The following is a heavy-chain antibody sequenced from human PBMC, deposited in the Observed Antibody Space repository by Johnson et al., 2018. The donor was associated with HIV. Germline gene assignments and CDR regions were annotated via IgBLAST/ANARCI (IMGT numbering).Heavy chain of an antibody. CDR3: ASEVEYSILGGV. CDR2: ITSSGSVI. J-gene: IGHJ3*01. Sequence: EVQLVESGGGVVQPGRSLRLSCAASGFAFSSYGMHWVRQAPGKWLEWVSSITSSGSVIHYADSVKGRFTISRDNAKNSLYLVMNSLRAEDTAVYFCASEVEYSILGGVWGQGTVVTVSS. CDR1: GFAFSSYG. V-gene: IGHV3-48*04. D-gene: IGHD6-6*01.